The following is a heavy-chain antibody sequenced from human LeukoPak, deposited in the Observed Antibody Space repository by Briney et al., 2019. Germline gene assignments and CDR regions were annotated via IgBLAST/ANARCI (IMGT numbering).Heavy chain of an antibody. CDR3: ARDLRYNWNPLYYGMDV. CDR2: ISAYNGNT. CDR1: GYTFTSYG. Sequence: GASVKVSCKASGYTFTSYGISWVRQAPGQGLEWMGWISAYNGNTNYAQKFQGRVTITADKSTSTAYMELSSLRSEDTAVYYCARDLRYNWNPLYYGMDVWGQGTTVTVSS. J-gene: IGHJ6*02. V-gene: IGHV1-18*01. D-gene: IGHD1-1*01.